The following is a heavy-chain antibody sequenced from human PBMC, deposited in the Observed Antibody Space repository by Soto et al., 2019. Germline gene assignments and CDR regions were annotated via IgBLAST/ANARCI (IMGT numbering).Heavy chain of an antibody. D-gene: IGHD4-17*01. CDR1: GGSISSSGYY. CDR2: IYYSGNT. V-gene: IGHV4-39*01. J-gene: IGHJ4*02. CDR3: ARGDYGDYFDY. Sequence: QLQLEESGPGLVKPSETLSLTCTVSGGSISSSGYYWGWIRQPPGKGLEWIGNIYYSGNTYYNPSLKSRVTISVDTSRTRFSLKLSSVTAADTAVYYCARGDYGDYFDYWGQGTLVTVSS.